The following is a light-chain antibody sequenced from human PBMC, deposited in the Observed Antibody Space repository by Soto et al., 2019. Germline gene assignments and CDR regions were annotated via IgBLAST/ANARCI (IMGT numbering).Light chain of an antibody. J-gene: IGLJ1*01. CDR3: QSYDSSLSGSNYV. CDR1: SSNSGAGYD. CDR2: GNS. V-gene: IGLV1-40*01. Sequence: QSFLTECPSLAGAPGQRFTISCTVISSNSGAGYDVHWYQQLPGTAPKLLIYGNSNRPSGVPDRFSGSKSGTSASLAITGLQAEDEADYYCQSYDSSLSGSNYVFGTGTKVTVL.